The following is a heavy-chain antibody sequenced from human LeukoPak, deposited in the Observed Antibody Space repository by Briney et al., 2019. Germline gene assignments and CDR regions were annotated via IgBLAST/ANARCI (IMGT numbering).Heavy chain of an antibody. CDR2: IWYDGSNK. Sequence: GGSLRLSCAASGFTFGSYGMHWVRQAPGKGLEWVAVIWYDGSNKYYADSVKGRFTISRDNSKNTLYLQMNSLRAEDTAVYYCARESALRPDAFDIWGQGTMVTVSS. CDR1: GFTFGSYG. J-gene: IGHJ3*02. V-gene: IGHV3-33*01. CDR3: ARESALRPDAFDI.